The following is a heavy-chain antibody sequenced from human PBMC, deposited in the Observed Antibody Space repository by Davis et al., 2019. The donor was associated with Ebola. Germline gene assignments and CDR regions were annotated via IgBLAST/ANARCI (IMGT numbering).Heavy chain of an antibody. CDR2: IYYRGTT. D-gene: IGHD3-22*01. CDR1: DGSISSSSYY. CDR3: AKDRGYYFDSSGYYSVGFDS. J-gene: IGHJ4*02. V-gene: IGHV4-39*02. Sequence: MPSETLSLTCTVSDGSISSSSYYWGWIRQPPGKGLEWVGSIYYRGTTSYNPSLKSRVSMSVDTSKNQFSLKLSSVTAADTAVYYCAKDRGYYFDSSGYYSVGFDSWGQGTLVTVSS.